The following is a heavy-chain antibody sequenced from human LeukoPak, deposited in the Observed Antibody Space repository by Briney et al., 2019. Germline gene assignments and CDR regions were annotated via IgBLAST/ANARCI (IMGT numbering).Heavy chain of an antibody. CDR1: GGSFSGYY. D-gene: IGHD3-16*02. CDR2: INHSGST. CDR3: ASSTFGGVIVSDAFDI. Sequence: KPSETLSLTCAVYGGSFSGYYWSWIRQPPGKGLEWIEEINHSGSTNYNPSLKSRVIISVDTSKNQFSLKLSSVTAADTAVYYCASSTFGGVIVSDAFDIWGQGTMVTVSS. J-gene: IGHJ3*02. V-gene: IGHV4-34*01.